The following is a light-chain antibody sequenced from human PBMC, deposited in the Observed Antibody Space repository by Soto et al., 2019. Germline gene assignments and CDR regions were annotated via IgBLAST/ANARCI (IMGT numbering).Light chain of an antibody. CDR2: AAS. J-gene: IGKJ2*01. V-gene: IGKV1-39*01. CDR1: QSISGY. Sequence: DIQMTQSPSSLSASVGDRVTITCRASQSISGYLSWYYQRPGKAPKLLISAASTLQSGVHSRFSGSGSGTDFTLTIRSLQHEDSATYYCQQSYTVPYTFGQGTKLEVK. CDR3: QQSYTVPYT.